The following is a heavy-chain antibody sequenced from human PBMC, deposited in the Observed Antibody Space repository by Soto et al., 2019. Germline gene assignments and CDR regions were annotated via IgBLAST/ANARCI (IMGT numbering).Heavy chain of an antibody. CDR1: GFTFSSYA. CDR2: ISGSGGST. J-gene: IGHJ4*02. CDR3: AKVRPIIYDYVWGSYLY. D-gene: IGHD3-16*02. V-gene: IGHV3-23*01. Sequence: EVQLLESGGGLVQPGGSLRLSCAASGFTFSSYAMSWVRQAPGKGLEWVSAISGSGGSTYYADSVKGRFTISRDNSKNTLYLQMNSLRAEDTAVYHCAKVRPIIYDYVWGSYLYWGQGTLVTVSS.